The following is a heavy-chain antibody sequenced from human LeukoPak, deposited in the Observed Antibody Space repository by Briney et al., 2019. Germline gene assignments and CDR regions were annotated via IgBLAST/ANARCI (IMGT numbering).Heavy chain of an antibody. Sequence: ASVKVSCKASGYTFTNYDINWVRQATGQGLEWMGWMKPNSGNTGYAQKFQGRVTMTSNASIRTAYMELSSLRSEDTAVYYCARAGSGSFLRAGFAPWGQGTLVTVSS. J-gene: IGHJ5*02. CDR1: GYTFTNYD. CDR2: MKPNSGNT. V-gene: IGHV1-8*01. CDR3: ARAGSGSFLRAGFAP. D-gene: IGHD3-10*01.